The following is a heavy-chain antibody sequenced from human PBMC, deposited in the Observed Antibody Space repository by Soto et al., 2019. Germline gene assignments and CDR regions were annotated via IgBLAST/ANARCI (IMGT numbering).Heavy chain of an antibody. J-gene: IGHJ4*02. Sequence: PGGSLRLSCAASGFTLSQYSMSWVRQAPGKGLEWVSSINTISTYIYYADSVRGRFTVSRDNAKNSLYLQMNSLRAEGTAVYYCARGESDYYDSSGYYNYWGQGALVTVSS. D-gene: IGHD3-22*01. CDR3: ARGESDYYDSSGYYNY. CDR2: INTISTYI. CDR1: GFTLSQYS. V-gene: IGHV3-21*01.